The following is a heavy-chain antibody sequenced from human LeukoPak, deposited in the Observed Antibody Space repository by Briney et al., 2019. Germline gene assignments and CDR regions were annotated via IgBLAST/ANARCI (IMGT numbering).Heavy chain of an antibody. D-gene: IGHD1-1*01. CDR3: ARHYQLDY. J-gene: IGHJ4*02. CDR2: INNDGSST. CDR1: GLTFSSHW. Sequence: GGSLRLSCAVSGLTFSSHWMFWVRQVPGKGLEWVSQINNDGSSTTYADSVKGRFTIPRDNAKNTLFLQMNSLRAGDTAVYFCARHYQLDYWGQGTLVTVSS. V-gene: IGHV3-74*03.